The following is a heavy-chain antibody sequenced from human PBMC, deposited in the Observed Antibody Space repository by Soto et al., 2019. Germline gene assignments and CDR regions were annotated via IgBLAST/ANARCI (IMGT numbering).Heavy chain of an antibody. CDR1: GFTFSSTG. Sequence: QVQLVESGGGVVQPGGALRLSCAASGFTFSSTGMHWVRQAPGKGLEWVAVISHDGGNKYYGDSVKGRFTISRDNSKNTLYLQMNSLRADHTAVYYCVKDWGIAVAAHWGQGTLVTVSS. CDR3: VKDWGIAVAAH. V-gene: IGHV3-30*18. CDR2: ISHDGGNK. D-gene: IGHD6-19*01. J-gene: IGHJ4*02.